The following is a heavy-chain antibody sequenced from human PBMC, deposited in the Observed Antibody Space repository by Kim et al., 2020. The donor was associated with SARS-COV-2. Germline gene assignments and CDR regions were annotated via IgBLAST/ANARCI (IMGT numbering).Heavy chain of an antibody. V-gene: IGHV4-59*01. CDR1: GGSISPYY. Sequence: SETLSLTCTDSGGSISPYYWSWIRQPPGKGLEWICSIYYIGTTTYNASLKSRVTNSVDTSKNQFSLKLTSVTAADTAIYYCARDSSKLKQYMDVSGKGTTVPVS. J-gene: IGHJ6*03. CDR3: ARDSSKLKQYMDV. CDR2: IYYIGTT. D-gene: IGHD6-6*01.